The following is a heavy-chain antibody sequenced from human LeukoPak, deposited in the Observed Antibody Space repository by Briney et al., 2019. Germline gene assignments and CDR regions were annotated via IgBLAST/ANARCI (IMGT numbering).Heavy chain of an antibody. CDR2: ISWNSGSI. J-gene: IGHJ1*01. V-gene: IGHV3-9*01. CDR3: AKDIAPGYSSGWYVFQH. CDR1: GFTIDDYA. D-gene: IGHD6-19*01. Sequence: GGSLRLSCAASGFTIDDYAMHWVRQAPGKGLEWVSGISWNSGSIGYAVSVKGRFTISRDNAKNSLYLQMNSLRAEDTALYYCAKDIAPGYSSGWYVFQHWGQGTLVTVSS.